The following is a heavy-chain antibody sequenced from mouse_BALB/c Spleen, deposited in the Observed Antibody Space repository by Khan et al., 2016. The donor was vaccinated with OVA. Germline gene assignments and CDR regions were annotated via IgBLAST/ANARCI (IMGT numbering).Heavy chain of an antibody. J-gene: IGHJ4*01. CDR1: GYSITRDYA. Sequence: VQLQQSGPGLVKPSQSLSLTCTVTGYSITRDYAWLWIRQFPGNKLEWMGYISNSGSTSYNPSLKRRIYITRDTPKNQFFLQLNSVTTEDTSTYYCASELGRYYAMDYWGQGTSVTVSS. CDR3: ASELGRYYAMDY. V-gene: IGHV3-2*02. CDR2: ISNSGST. D-gene: IGHD4-1*01.